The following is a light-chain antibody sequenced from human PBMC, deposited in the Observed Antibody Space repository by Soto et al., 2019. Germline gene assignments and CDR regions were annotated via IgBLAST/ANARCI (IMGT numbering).Light chain of an antibody. Sequence: EIVLTQSPGTLSLSPGERATLSCRASQSVSTCYLAWYQQKPGQAPRLLVYGASSRATGIPDRFSGSGSGTDFTLTISRLEPEDFAVYYCQQYGSSRTFGQGTKV. CDR1: QSVSTCY. V-gene: IGKV3-20*01. CDR2: GAS. CDR3: QQYGSSRT. J-gene: IGKJ1*01.